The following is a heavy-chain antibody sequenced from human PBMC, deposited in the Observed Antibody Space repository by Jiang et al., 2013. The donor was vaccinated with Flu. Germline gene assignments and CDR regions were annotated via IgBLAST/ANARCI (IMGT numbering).Heavy chain of an antibody. D-gene: IGHD6-6*01. Sequence: LALIYWNDDKRYGPSLKSRLTITKDTSRNQVVLTMTNMDPVDTATYFCAHRHIGARYYDYWGQGTLVTVSA. CDR2: IYWNDDK. CDR3: AHRHIGARYYDY. J-gene: IGHJ4*02. V-gene: IGHV2-5*01.